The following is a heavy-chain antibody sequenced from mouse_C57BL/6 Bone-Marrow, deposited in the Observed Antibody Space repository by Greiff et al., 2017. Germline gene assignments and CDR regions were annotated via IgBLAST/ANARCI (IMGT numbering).Heavy chain of an antibody. J-gene: IGHJ3*01. D-gene: IGHD1-1*01. V-gene: IGHV1-56*01. CDR1: GYTFTSHW. CDR3: ARTTTVPAWFAY. Sequence: QVQLQQSGPELVRPGASVKISCKAPGYTFTSHWMQWVRQRPGQGLEWIGEIFPGSGSTYYNEKFKGKATLTVDPSSSTAYMQLSSLTSEDSAVYFCARTTTVPAWFAYWGQGTLVTVSA. CDR2: IFPGSGST.